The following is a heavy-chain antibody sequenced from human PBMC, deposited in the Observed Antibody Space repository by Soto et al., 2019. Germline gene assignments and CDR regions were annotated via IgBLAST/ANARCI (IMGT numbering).Heavy chain of an antibody. CDR1: GYTFTSYG. CDR2: ISAYNGNT. D-gene: IGHD3-10*01. Sequence: QVQLVQSGAEVKKPGASVKVSCKASGYTFTSYGISWVRQAPGQGLEWMGWISAYNGNTNYAQKLQGRVTMTTDTSTSTAYMELRSLRTDDTAVYYCARSSGFGESVYYYYMDVWGKGTTVTVSS. J-gene: IGHJ6*03. V-gene: IGHV1-18*01. CDR3: ARSSGFGESVYYYYMDV.